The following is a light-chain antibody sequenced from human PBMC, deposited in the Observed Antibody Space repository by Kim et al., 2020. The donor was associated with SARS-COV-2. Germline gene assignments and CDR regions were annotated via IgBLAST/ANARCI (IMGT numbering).Light chain of an antibody. CDR2: CKN. J-gene: IGLJ3*02. CDR1: RLRFYY. Sequence: VALGPTVRITCQGSRLRFYYSSWYQQKPGQAPMLFIDCKNNRPSWIPGRFSGPSSGSTSSLTITGAQAEDEADYYCDSRDNSGNQFGGGTKLTVL. V-gene: IGLV3-19*01. CDR3: DSRDNSGNQ.